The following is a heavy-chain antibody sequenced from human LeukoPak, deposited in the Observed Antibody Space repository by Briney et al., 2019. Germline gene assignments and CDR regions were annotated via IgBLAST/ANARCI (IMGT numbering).Heavy chain of an antibody. CDR1: GGSFCGYY. Sequence: PSETLSLTCAVSGGSFCGYYWSWIRQPPGKGLECIGEINHSGRTKYNPSLKSIVNITGDPSKNHFSRKLSSVTAADTAVYFCARVGYSYVINDWSRTGLGAYPTKYYYHMDVWGKGTTVSVSS. D-gene: IGHD5-18*01. CDR3: ARVGYSYVINDWSRTGLGAYPTKYYYHMDV. J-gene: IGHJ6*03. V-gene: IGHV4-34*01. CDR2: INHSGRT.